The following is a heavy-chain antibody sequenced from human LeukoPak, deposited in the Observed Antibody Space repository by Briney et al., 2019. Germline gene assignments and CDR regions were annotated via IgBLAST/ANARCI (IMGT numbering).Heavy chain of an antibody. CDR2: IYYSGST. Sequence: PSETLSLTCTVSGDSISSSSYYWGWIRQPPGKGLEWIGSIYYSGSTYYNPSLKSRVTISVDTSKNQFSLKLSSVTAADTAAYYCARGLYSSGYYYMDVWGKGTTVTVSS. V-gene: IGHV4-39*01. CDR1: GDSISSSSYY. CDR3: ARGLYSSGYYYMDV. J-gene: IGHJ6*03. D-gene: IGHD6-19*01.